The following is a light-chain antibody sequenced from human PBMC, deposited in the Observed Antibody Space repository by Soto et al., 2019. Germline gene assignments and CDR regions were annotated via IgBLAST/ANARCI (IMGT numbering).Light chain of an antibody. CDR3: QAWDSSNVV. J-gene: IGLJ2*01. V-gene: IGLV3-1*01. CDR1: KLGDKY. CDR2: QNS. Sequence: ELTQPPSVSVSPGQTASITCSGDKLGDKYAYWYQQKPGQSPVLVIYQNSKRPSGIPERFSGSNSGNTATLTISGTQAMDEADYYCQAWDSSNVVFGGGTKLTVL.